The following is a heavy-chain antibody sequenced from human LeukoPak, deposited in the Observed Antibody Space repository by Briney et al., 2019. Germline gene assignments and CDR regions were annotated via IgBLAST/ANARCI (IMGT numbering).Heavy chain of an antibody. CDR3: VIPSNGYTSFDH. D-gene: IGHD5-18*01. V-gene: IGHV3-23*01. CDR2: ISSSGRNT. CDR1: GLTLSSYA. Sequence: GWSLRLSCAASGLTLSSYAMSWVRQAPGTGLEWVSAISSSGRNTYYADSVKGRFTISRDNSKNTLYRQMNSLGAEDTAVYYWVIPSNGYTSFDHWGQGTLVTVSS. J-gene: IGHJ4*02.